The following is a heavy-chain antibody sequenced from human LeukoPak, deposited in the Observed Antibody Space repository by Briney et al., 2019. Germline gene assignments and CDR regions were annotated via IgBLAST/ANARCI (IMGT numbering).Heavy chain of an antibody. D-gene: IGHD2-2*02. CDR1: GYTFTGYY. CDR3: ARPTQPYCSSTSCYRGHRLECDY. J-gene: IGHJ4*02. CDR2: INPNSGGT. V-gene: IGHV1-2*02. Sequence: ASVKVSCKASGYTFTGYYMHWVRQAPGQGLEWMGWINPNSGGTNYAQKFQGRVTMTRDTSISTAYMELSRLRSDDTAVYYCARPTQPYCSSTSCYRGHRLECDYWGQGTLATVSS.